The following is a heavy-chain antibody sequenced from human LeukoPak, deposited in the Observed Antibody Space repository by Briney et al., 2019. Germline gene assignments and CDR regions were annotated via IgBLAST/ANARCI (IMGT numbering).Heavy chain of an antibody. V-gene: IGHV3-23*01. J-gene: IGHJ4*02. D-gene: IGHD3-10*01. CDR1: GFTFRDYA. Sequence: PGGSLRLSCAASGFTFRDYAMSWVRQAPGKGLGWLSAITGEGGGTWYADSVKGRFTIARDNSRNTLYLQMSSLRGKDTAFFFCVKGSSGSRPYYFHYWGQGSLVTVSS. CDR2: ITGEGGGT. CDR3: VKGSSGSRPYYFHY.